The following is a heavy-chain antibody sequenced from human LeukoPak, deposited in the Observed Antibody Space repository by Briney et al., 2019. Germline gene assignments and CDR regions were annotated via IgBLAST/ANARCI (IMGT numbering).Heavy chain of an antibody. CDR3: ARAGWDYGAAFDI. Sequence: SETLSLTCTVSGGSNSSYYWSWIRQLPGKGREGIGYIYYSGSTNYNPSLKSRVTISVDTSKNQFSLKLSSVTAADTAVYYCARAGWDYGAAFDIWGQGTMVTVSS. D-gene: IGHD3-16*01. CDR2: IYYSGST. J-gene: IGHJ3*02. V-gene: IGHV4-59*01. CDR1: GGSNSSYY.